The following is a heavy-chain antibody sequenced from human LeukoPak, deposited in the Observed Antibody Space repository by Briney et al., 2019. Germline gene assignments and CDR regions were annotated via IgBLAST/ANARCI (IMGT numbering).Heavy chain of an antibody. J-gene: IGHJ6*03. Sequence: GESLKISCKASGYTFTGDWIGWVRQMPGKGLEWMGIIYLGDSDTKYNAPFQGQVTISADKSISTAYLQLGSLKASDTATYYCARPALYCSSTVCPPYMDVWGKGTTVTVSS. CDR1: GYTFTGDW. CDR2: IYLGDSDT. CDR3: ARPALYCSSTVCPPYMDV. D-gene: IGHD2-2*01. V-gene: IGHV5-51*01.